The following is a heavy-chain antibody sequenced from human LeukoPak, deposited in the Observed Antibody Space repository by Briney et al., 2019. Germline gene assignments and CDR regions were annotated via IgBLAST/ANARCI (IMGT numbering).Heavy chain of an antibody. CDR3: AGVWSSSWSKEAPYYFDY. D-gene: IGHD6-13*01. Sequence: SETLSLTCTVSGGSISSYYWSWIRQPPGKGLEWIGYIYYSGSTNYNPSLKSRVTISVDTSKNQFSLKLSSVTAADTAVYYCAGVWSSSWSKEAPYYFDYWGQGTLVTVSS. CDR2: IYYSGST. CDR1: GGSISSYY. V-gene: IGHV4-59*01. J-gene: IGHJ4*02.